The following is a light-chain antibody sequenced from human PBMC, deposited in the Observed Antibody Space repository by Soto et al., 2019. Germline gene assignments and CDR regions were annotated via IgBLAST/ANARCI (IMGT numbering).Light chain of an antibody. Sequence: ESVLTQYPATLSLSPGERATLSCRASPSVSTSLAWYQHKPGQAPRLLIYDASNRATGVPTRFSGSGSGTDFTLTISSLEPEDFAVYYCQQRNKWPPVTFGGGTKV. V-gene: IGKV3-11*01. CDR2: DAS. CDR1: PSVSTS. CDR3: QQRNKWPPVT. J-gene: IGKJ4*01.